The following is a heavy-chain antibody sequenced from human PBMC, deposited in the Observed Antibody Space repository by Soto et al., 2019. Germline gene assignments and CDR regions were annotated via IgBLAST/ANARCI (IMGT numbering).Heavy chain of an antibody. D-gene: IGHD3-22*01. J-gene: IGHJ4*02. CDR1: GFTFSSYG. V-gene: IGHV3-30*18. CDR2: ISYDGSNK. CDR3: AKGLYYDSSGYYFY. Sequence: GGSLRLSCAASGFTFSSYGMHWVRQAPGKGLEWVAVISYDGSNKYYADSVKGRFTISRDNSKNTLYLQMSSLRVEDTAVYYCAKGLYYDSSGYYFYWGQGTLVTVSS.